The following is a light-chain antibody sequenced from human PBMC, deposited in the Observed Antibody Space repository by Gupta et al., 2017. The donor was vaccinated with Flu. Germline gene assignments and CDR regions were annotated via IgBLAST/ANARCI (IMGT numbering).Light chain of an antibody. CDR3: QQDASSPRT. CDR2: CAS. J-gene: IGKJ1*01. V-gene: IGKV3-20*01. Sequence: ARATLPCSASQSVRSTYLAWYQQKPGQAPRLLIYCASSSATAIPDRFSGSRSATDFTLTIIRLAPEDFAVYYCQQDASSPRTFGQGTKVEIK. CDR1: QSVRSTY.